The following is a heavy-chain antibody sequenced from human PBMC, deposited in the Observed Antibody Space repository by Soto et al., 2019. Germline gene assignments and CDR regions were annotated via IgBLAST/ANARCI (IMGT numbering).Heavy chain of an antibody. V-gene: IGHV4-34*01. Sequence: QVQLQQWGAGLLKPSETLSLTCAVYGGSFSGHSWTWIRQSPGKGLEWIGDINHSGRVNYSPSLKSRVTISLDTSMNQFSLTLSAVTAADTAMYYCSTRAYDTNGYYRFDPWGQGTLVTVSS. CDR2: INHSGRV. CDR3: STRAYDTNGYYRFDP. CDR1: GGSFSGHS. D-gene: IGHD3-22*01. J-gene: IGHJ5*01.